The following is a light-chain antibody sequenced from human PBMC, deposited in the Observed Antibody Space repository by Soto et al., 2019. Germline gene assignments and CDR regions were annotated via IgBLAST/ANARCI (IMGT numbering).Light chain of an antibody. CDR1: STDVGGYNY. J-gene: IGLJ1*01. Sequence: QSALTQPASVSGSPGQSITISCTGTSTDVGGYNYVSWYQQHPGKAPKLMIYDVTSRPSGVSNRFSGSKSGNTASLIISGRQAEDEADYYCISYTSSDTYVFGTGTKLTVL. CDR2: DVT. CDR3: ISYTSSDTYV. V-gene: IGLV2-14*01.